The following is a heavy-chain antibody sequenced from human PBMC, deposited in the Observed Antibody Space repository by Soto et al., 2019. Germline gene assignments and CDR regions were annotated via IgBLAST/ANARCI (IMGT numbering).Heavy chain of an antibody. V-gene: IGHV1-8*01. J-gene: IGHJ4*02. Sequence: ASVKVSCKASGYTFTSYDINWVRQATGQGLEWMGWMNPNSCNTGYAQKFQGRVTMTRNTSISTAYMELSSLRSEDTAVYYCARGRRYYGSGSYRVFFYWGQGTLVTVSS. CDR3: ARGRRYYGSGSYRVFFY. CDR2: MNPNSCNT. D-gene: IGHD3-10*01. CDR1: GYTFTSYD.